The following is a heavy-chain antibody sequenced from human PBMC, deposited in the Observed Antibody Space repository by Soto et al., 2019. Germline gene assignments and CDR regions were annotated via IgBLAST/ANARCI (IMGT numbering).Heavy chain of an antibody. J-gene: IGHJ4*02. V-gene: IGHV2-5*02. Sequence: QITLNESGPTVVRPTETLTLTCRFSGFSLTTSGVGVGWIRQSPGKAPEWLALIYWDAAKRYSAFLKSRLPITKATSKNQVVLTVSDLDPTHTATYYCAHRVLRTVFGLVTTTAIYFDFWGQGTPVAVSS. D-gene: IGHD3-3*01. CDR3: AHRVLRTVFGLVTTTAIYFDF. CDR1: GFSLTTSGVG. CDR2: IYWDAAK.